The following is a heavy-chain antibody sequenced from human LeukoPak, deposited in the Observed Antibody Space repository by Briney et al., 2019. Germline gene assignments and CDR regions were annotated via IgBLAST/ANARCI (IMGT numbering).Heavy chain of an antibody. CDR1: GFTFSSSA. Sequence: GGSLRLSCAASGFTFSSSAMSWVRQAPGKGLEWVSPISGSGSNTYYADSVQGRFTISRDNAKSTLYLQMNSLRADDTAVYYCAKAYSGSHRGAFDVWGQGTMVTVSS. CDR3: AKAYSGSHRGAFDV. V-gene: IGHV3-23*01. D-gene: IGHD1-26*01. J-gene: IGHJ3*01. CDR2: ISGSGSNT.